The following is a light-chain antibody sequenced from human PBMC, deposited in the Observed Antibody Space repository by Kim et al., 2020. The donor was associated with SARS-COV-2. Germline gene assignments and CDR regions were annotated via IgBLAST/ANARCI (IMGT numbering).Light chain of an antibody. J-gene: IGLJ3*02. CDR2: DVT. CDR3: SSYASSSTWV. Sequence: GQSITLSCTGTSSDVGGYNYVSWYQQHPGKAPKLMIYDVTKRPSWVPDRFSGSKSGNTASLTISGLQAEDEADYYCSSYASSSTWVFGGGTKLTVL. V-gene: IGLV2-14*04. CDR1: SSDVGGYNY.